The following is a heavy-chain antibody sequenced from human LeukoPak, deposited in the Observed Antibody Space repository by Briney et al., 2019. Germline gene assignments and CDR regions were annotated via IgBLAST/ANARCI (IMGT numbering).Heavy chain of an antibody. V-gene: IGHV1-69*13. CDR2: IIPIFGTA. J-gene: IGHJ4*02. Sequence: SVKVSCKASGGTFSSYAISWVRQAPGQGLEWMGGIIPIFGTANYAQKFQGRVTITADESTSTAYMELSSLRSDDTAVYYCARKFLGSRGYYFDYWGQGTLVTVSS. CDR3: ARKFLGSRGYYFDY. CDR1: GGTFSSYA. D-gene: IGHD3-10*01.